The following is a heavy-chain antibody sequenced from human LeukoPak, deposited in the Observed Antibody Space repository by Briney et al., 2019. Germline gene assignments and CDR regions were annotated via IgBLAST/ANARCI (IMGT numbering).Heavy chain of an antibody. V-gene: IGHV4-38-2*02. Sequence: PSETLSLTCTVSGGSISSYYWSWIRQPPGKGLEWIGSIYHSGSTYYNPSLKSRVTISVDTSKNQFSLKLSSVTAADTAVYYCARDAGSGKNYWGQGTLVTVSS. CDR2: IYHSGST. CDR3: ARDAGSGKNY. D-gene: IGHD3-10*01. CDR1: GGSISSYY. J-gene: IGHJ4*02.